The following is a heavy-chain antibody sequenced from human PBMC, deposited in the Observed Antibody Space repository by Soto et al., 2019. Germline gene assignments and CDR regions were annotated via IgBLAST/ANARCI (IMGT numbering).Heavy chain of an antibody. CDR3: ARADAHRGGSYFDY. CDR2: INHSGST. V-gene: IGHV4-34*01. J-gene: IGHJ4*02. D-gene: IGHD1-26*01. CDR1: GGSFSGYY. Sequence: SETLSLTCAVYGGSFSGYYWSRIRQPPGKGLEWIGEINHSGSTNYNPSLKSRFTISVDTSKNQFSLKLSSVTAADTAVYYCARADAHRGGSYFDYWGQGALVTFSA.